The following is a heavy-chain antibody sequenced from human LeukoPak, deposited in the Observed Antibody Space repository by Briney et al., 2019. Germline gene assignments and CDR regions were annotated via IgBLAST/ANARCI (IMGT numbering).Heavy chain of an antibody. CDR3: AKGVGYCSGGSCQQFDY. J-gene: IGHJ4*02. Sequence: GGTLRLSCAASGFTFSSHGMSWVRQAPGKGLEWVSTISGSGGSTYYADSVKGRITISRDNSKNTLYLQMNSLRAEDTAVYYCAKGVGYCSGGSCQQFDYWGQGTLVTVSS. CDR2: ISGSGGST. CDR1: GFTFSSHG. V-gene: IGHV3-23*01. D-gene: IGHD2-15*01.